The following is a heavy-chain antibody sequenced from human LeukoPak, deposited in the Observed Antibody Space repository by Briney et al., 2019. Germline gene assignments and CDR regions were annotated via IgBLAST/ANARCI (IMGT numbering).Heavy chain of an antibody. CDR2: IYSGGST. D-gene: IGHD5-18*01. CDR1: GFTVSSNY. CDR3: ASRGYSYGSFDP. J-gene: IGHJ5*02. Sequence: GGSLRLSCAASGFTVSSNYMSWVRQAPGKGLEWVSVIYSGGSTYYADSVKGRFTISRDNSKNTLYLQMNSLRAEDTAVYYCASRGYSYGSFDPCGQGTLVTVSS. V-gene: IGHV3-66*02.